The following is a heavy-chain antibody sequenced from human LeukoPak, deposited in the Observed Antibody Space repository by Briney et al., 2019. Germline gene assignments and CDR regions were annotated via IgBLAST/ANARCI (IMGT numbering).Heavy chain of an antibody. CDR3: ARASSSWIYFDY. CDR2: ISSSSSYI. J-gene: IGHJ4*02. V-gene: IGHV3-21*01. D-gene: IGHD6-13*01. CDR1: GFTFSSYS. Sequence: PGGSLRLSCAASGFTFSSYSMNWVRQAPGKGLEWVSSISSSSSYIYYADSVKGRFTISRDNAKNSLYLQMNSLRAEDTAVYYCARASSSWIYFDYWGQGTLVTVSS.